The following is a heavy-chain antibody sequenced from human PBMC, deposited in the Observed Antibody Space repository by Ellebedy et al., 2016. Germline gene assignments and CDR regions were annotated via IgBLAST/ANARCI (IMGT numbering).Heavy chain of an antibody. J-gene: IGHJ6*02. CDR1: GYTFTSYY. CDR2: INPSGGST. CDR3: ARERDNSYGYSYYGMDV. Sequence: ASVKVSCKASGYTFTSYYMHWVRQAPGQGLEWMGIINPSGGSTSYAQKLQGRVTMTRDTSTSTVYMELSSLRSEDTAVYYCARERDNSYGYSYYGMDVWGQGTTVTVSS. V-gene: IGHV1-46*04. D-gene: IGHD5-18*01.